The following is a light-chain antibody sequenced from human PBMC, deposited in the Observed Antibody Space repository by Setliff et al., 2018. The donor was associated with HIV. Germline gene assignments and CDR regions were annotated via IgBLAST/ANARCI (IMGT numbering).Light chain of an antibody. V-gene: IGLV2-23*02. CDR2: EVT. J-gene: IGLJ1*01. Sequence: SALTQPASVSGSPGQSITISCTGTSSDVGSYKLVSWYQQHPGKAPKVMIYEVTKRPSGVSNRFSGSKSANTASLTISGLQVEDEADYYCCSYAGSGTLDVFGTGTKVTVL. CDR1: SSDVGSYKL. CDR3: CSYAGSGTLDV.